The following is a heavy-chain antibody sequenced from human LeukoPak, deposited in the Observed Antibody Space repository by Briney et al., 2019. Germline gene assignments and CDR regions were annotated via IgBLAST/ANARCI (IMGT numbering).Heavy chain of an antibody. Sequence: ASVKVSCKASGGTFSSYAISWVRQAPGQGLEWMGRIIPIFGTANYAQKFQGRVTITTDESTSTAYMELSSLRSEDSAVYYCAATTDSSSWYEVLWYFDYWGQGTLVTVSS. CDR3: AATTDSSSWYEVLWYFDY. J-gene: IGHJ4*02. V-gene: IGHV1-69*05. CDR1: GGTFSSYA. CDR2: IIPIFGTA. D-gene: IGHD6-13*01.